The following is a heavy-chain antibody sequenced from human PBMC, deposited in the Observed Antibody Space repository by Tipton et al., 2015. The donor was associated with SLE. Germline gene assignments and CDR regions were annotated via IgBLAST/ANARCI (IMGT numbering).Heavy chain of an antibody. CDR1: GGAISRSNHY. J-gene: IGHJ6*03. Sequence: TLSLTCTVSGGAISRSNHYWGWIRQPPGKGLEWIASLFNGVKTFSNPSLESRVSIAVDTSRNQLSLNLTSVTAADTAVYYCVRVRAELPFVNVAYAYYMYVCGKGTTVTVAS. CDR2: LFNGVKT. CDR3: VRVRAELPFVNVAYAYYMYV. V-gene: IGHV4-39*07. D-gene: IGHD3-3*01.